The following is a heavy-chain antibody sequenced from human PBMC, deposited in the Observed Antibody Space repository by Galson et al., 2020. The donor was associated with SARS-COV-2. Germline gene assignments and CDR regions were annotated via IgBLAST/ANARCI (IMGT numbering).Heavy chain of an antibody. V-gene: IGHV3-23*01. Sequence: GGSLRLSCAASGFTFRNSAMNWVRQAPGKGLEWVSGLTDTGASPSYADSVRGRFVISRDNSMNTLYLQMNNVRAEDTATYYCAKEFRAKVGGTLPWGPKDFYNYALDVWGQGTTVTVAS. CDR3: AKEFRAKVGGTLPWGPKDFYNYALDV. D-gene: IGHD7-27*01. CDR2: LTDTGASP. J-gene: IGHJ6*02. CDR1: GFTFRNSA.